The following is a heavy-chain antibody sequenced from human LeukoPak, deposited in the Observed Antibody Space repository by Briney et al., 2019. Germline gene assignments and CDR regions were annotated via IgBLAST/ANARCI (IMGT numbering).Heavy chain of an antibody. J-gene: IGHJ2*01. V-gene: IGHV4-59*08. CDR2: IYYSGST. CDR1: GGSISSYY. CDR3: ARPADQGRGEWYFDL. Sequence: SGTLSLTCTVSGGSISSYYWGWIRQPPGKGLEWIGYIYYSGSTNYNPSLKSRVTISVDTSKKQFSLKLSSVTAADTAVYYCARPADQGRGEWYFDLWGRGALVTVSS. D-gene: IGHD2-2*01.